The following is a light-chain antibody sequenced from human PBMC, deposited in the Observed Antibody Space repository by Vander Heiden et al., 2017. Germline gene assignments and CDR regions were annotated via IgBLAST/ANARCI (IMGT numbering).Light chain of an antibody. CDR2: DAS. Sequence: EIVLTQSPATLSLSPGERATLSCRASQSVSSYLAWYQQKPAQAPRPLIYDASHCATGIPARFSGSGSGTDFTLTISILEPEDFAVDYCQQRSNWPPKVTFGGGTKVEIK. CDR3: QQRSNWPPKVT. CDR1: QSVSSY. V-gene: IGKV3-11*01. J-gene: IGKJ4*01.